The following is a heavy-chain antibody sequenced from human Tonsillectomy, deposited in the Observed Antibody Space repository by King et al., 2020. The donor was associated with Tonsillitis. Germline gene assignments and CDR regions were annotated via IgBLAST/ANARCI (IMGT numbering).Heavy chain of an antibody. CDR3: ERRQGLSVGNGCNEGVLDF. CDR2: IYWDDDK. D-gene: IGHD1-1*01. V-gene: IGHV2-5*02. CDR1: GFSITSSGVG. J-gene: IGHJ4*02. Sequence: TLQESGPTLVKPTQTLTLTCTLSGFSITSSGVGVGWIRQSPGKALEWLALIYWDDDKRYSPSLKSRLVSTKDTSNNQVVLTVTNMDPVDTGTYDCERRQGLSVGNGCNEGVLDFWGQGILVSVSS.